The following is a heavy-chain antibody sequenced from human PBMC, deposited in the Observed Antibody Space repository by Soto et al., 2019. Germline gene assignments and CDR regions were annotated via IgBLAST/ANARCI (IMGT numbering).Heavy chain of an antibody. V-gene: IGHV4-39*01. Sequence: ETLSLTCTVSGGSISSSNYYWGWIRQPPGEGLEWIGSMDYNGNSYQNPSLKSRVTLSVDTSKSQFSLKLRSVTAADTAVYFCVRSALGYYDTSGYPLNDSWGPGTMVTVYS. J-gene: IGHJ4*02. CDR3: VRSALGYYDTSGYPLNDS. CDR2: MDYNGNS. D-gene: IGHD3-22*01. CDR1: GGSISSSNYY.